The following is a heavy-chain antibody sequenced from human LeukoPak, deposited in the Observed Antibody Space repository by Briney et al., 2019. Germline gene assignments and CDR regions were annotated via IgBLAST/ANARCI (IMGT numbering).Heavy chain of an antibody. CDR3: AKGPQWDAFDI. D-gene: IGHD6-19*01. J-gene: IGHJ3*02. Sequence: GGSLRLSCAASGFSFRSYGMSWVRQAPGKGLEWVSAISGSGGSTYYADSVKGRFTISRDNSKNTLYLQMNSLRAEDTAVYYCAKGPQWDAFDIWGQGTMVTVSS. CDR2: ISGSGGST. CDR1: GFSFRSYG. V-gene: IGHV3-23*01.